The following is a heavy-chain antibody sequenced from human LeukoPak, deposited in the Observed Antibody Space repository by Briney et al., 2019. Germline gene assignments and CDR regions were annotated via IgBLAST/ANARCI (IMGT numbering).Heavy chain of an antibody. CDR3: ARELVGYSGYADY. V-gene: IGHV3-48*01. J-gene: IGHJ4*02. Sequence: GGSLRLSCAASGFTFSSYRMNWVRQAPGKGLEWVSYISSSSNTIYYADSVKGRFTISRDNAKNSLYLQMNSLRAEDTAVYYCARELVGYSGYADYWGQGTLVTVSS. D-gene: IGHD5-12*01. CDR2: ISSSSNTI. CDR1: GFTFSSYR.